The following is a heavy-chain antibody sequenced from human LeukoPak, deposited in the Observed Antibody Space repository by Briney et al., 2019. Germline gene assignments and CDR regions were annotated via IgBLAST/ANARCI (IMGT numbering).Heavy chain of an antibody. CDR2: INHNGNVN. J-gene: IGHJ6*02. CDR1: GFTFSSYW. D-gene: IGHD5-12*01. V-gene: IGHV3-7*03. CDR3: ARGRRTVANMANDYYYYGMDV. Sequence: GGSLRLSWAASGFTFSSYWMNWARQAPGKGLEWVASINHNGNVNYYVDSVKGRLTISRDNAKNSLYLQMNSLRAEDTAVYYCARGRRTVANMANDYYYYGMDVWGQGTTVTVSS.